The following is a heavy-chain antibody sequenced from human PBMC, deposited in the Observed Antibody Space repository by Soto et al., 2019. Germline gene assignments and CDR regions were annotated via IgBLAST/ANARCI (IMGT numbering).Heavy chain of an antibody. CDR1: GFTFSSYG. V-gene: IGHV3-30*18. CDR2: ISYDGSNK. Sequence: GGSLRLSCAASGFTFSSYGMHWVRQAPGKGLEWVAVISYDGSNKYYADSVKGRFTISRDNSKNTLYLQMNSLRAEDTAVYYCAKGGRWYNWNDSPRLWGQGTLVTVSS. J-gene: IGHJ4*02. D-gene: IGHD1-1*01. CDR3: AKGGRWYNWNDSPRL.